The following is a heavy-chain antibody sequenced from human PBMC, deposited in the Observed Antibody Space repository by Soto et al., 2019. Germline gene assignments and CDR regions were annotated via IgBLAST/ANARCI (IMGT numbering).Heavy chain of an antibody. CDR3: ARDRIVLVPAAIQAHYGMDV. D-gene: IGHD2-2*01. CDR2: IYFSGST. J-gene: IGHJ6*02. CDR1: GGSISSGGYY. Sequence: PSETLSLTCTVSGGSISSGGYYWSWIRQHQGKGLVWIVFIYFSGSTYYNLSFKSRVTISVDTSKNHFSLKLSSVTAADTAVYYCARDRIVLVPAAIQAHYGMDVWGQGTTVTVSS. V-gene: IGHV4-31*03.